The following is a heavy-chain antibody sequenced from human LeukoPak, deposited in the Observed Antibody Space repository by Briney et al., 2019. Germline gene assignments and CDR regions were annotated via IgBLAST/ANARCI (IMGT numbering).Heavy chain of an antibody. CDR2: IYFGGST. CDR1: GYPISSTYY. V-gene: IGHV4-38-2*02. D-gene: IGHD3-22*01. CDR3: ARRLNYYDSSGYRYYYYYYYMDV. J-gene: IGHJ6*03. Sequence: SETLSLTCTISGYPISSTYYWGWIRQPPGKGLEWIGIIYFGGSTHFNPSLKSRVTISVDTSKNQFSLKLSSVTAADTAVYYCARRLNYYDSSGYRYYYYYYYMDVWGKGTTVTISS.